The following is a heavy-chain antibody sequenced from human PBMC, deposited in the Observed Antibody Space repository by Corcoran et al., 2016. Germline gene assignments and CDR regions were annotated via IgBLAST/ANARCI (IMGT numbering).Heavy chain of an antibody. CDR3: AREGPLSIVSGGDFDY. Sequence: EVQLVESGGGLVQPGGSLRLSCAASGFTFSSYSMNWVRQAPGKGLEWVSYISSSSSTIYYADSVKCRFTISRDNAKNSLYLQMNSLRAEDTAVYYCAREGPLSIVSGGDFDYWGQGTLVTVSS. J-gene: IGHJ4*02. D-gene: IGHD1-26*01. CDR2: ISSSSSTI. CDR1: GFTFSSYS. V-gene: IGHV3-48*04.